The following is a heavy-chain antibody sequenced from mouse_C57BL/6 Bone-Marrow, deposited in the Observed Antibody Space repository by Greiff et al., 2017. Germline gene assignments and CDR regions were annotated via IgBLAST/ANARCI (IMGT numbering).Heavy chain of an antibody. J-gene: IGHJ2*01. D-gene: IGHD1-1*01. CDR2: IYPRSGNT. CDR1: GYTFTSYG. CDR3: ARVLLLRSY. Sequence: LVESGAELARPGASVKLSCKASGYTFTSYGISWVKQRTGQGLEWIGEIYPRSGNTYYNEKFKGKATLTADKSSSTAYKELRSLTSEDAAVDFCARVLLLRSYWGQGTTLTVSS. V-gene: IGHV1-81*01.